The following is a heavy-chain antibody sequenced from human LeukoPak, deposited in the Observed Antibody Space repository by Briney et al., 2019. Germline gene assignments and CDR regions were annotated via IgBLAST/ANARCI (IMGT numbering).Heavy chain of an antibody. CDR1: GFTFSSYG. CDR3: AKEYSSSSGLDY. Sequence: GGSLRLSCAASGFTFSSYGMHWVRQAPGKGLEWVAFIRYDGSNKYYADSVKGRFTISRDNSKNTLYLQMNSLRAEDTAVYYCAKEYSSSSGLDYWGQGTLVTVSS. V-gene: IGHV3-30*02. CDR2: IRYDGSNK. J-gene: IGHJ4*02. D-gene: IGHD6-6*01.